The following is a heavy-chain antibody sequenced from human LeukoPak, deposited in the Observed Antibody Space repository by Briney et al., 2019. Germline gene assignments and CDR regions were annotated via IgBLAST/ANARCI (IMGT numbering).Heavy chain of an antibody. D-gene: IGHD6-19*01. V-gene: IGHV1-18*01. CDR1: GYTFTTYG. Sequence: ASVKVSCKASGYTFTTYGISWVRQAPGQGLEWMGWISACNANTNYAQKLQGRVTMTTDTSTSTAYMELRSLRSDDTAVYYCLIGWRDFDYWGQGTLVTVSS. CDR2: ISACNANT. J-gene: IGHJ4*02. CDR3: LIGWRDFDY.